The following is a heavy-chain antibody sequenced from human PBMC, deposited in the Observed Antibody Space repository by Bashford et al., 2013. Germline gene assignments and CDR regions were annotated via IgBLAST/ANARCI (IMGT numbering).Heavy chain of an antibody. J-gene: IGHJ3*02. CDR3: TTVRITMIVVVKGAFDI. D-gene: IGHD3-22*01. CDR2: IKTNAEGGTT. CDR1: EFTFRNAW. Sequence: SGGPVRLSCAASEFTFRNAWMSWVRQVPGKGLEWIGRIKTNAEGGTTDYAAPVKGRFTISREDSKNTLYLQMNSLKTEDTAVYYCTTVRITMIVVVKGAFDIWGQGTMVTVSS. V-gene: IGHV3-15*01.